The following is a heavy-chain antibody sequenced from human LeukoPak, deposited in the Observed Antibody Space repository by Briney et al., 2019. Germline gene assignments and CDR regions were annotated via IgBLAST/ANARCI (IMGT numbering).Heavy chain of an antibody. CDR2: IYYSGTT. J-gene: IGHJ4*02. Sequence: SETLSLTCTVSGGSISSSYWSWIRQPPGKGLEWIGYIYYSGTTNYNPSLKSRVTMSLDTSKRQLSLKLSSVTAADTAVYYCARHLRSFPDYWGQGTLVTVSS. D-gene: IGHD3-3*02. V-gene: IGHV4-59*08. CDR3: ARHLRSFPDY. CDR1: GGSISSSY.